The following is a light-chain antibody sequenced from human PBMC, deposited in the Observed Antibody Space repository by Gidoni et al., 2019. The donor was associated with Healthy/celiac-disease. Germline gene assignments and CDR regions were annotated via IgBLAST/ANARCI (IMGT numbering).Light chain of an antibody. J-gene: IGKJ4*01. CDR2: DES. V-gene: IGKV1-33*01. CDR3: QHYDNLPLT. CDR1: QDISNY. Sequence: DIQMTQSPSSLSASVGDRVTITCQASQDISNYLNWYQQKPGKAPKLLIYDESDLETGVPSRFSGSGSGTDFTFPISSLHPEDIATYYCQHYDNLPLTFGGGTKVEIK.